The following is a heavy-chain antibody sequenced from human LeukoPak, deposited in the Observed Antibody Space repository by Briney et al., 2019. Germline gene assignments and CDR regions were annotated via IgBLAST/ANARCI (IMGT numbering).Heavy chain of an antibody. CDR2: IYSGGST. Sequence: GGSLSLSFAASGLPVNSTYMSWVRPTPGKGLEWVSVIYSGGSTYYADSVKGRFTISRDNSKNTLYLQMNSLRAEDTAVYYCARDLLEWYFDYWGQGTLVTVSS. CDR1: GLPVNSTY. J-gene: IGHJ4*02. D-gene: IGHD3-3*01. CDR3: ARDLLEWYFDY. V-gene: IGHV3-66*01.